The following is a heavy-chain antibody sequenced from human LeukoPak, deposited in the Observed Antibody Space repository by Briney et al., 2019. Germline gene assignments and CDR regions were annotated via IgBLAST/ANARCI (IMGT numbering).Heavy chain of an antibody. J-gene: IGHJ5*01. Sequence: SETLSLTCAVSGDSISSRSYSWSWIRQPPGKGLEWIGYIFHSGSTHYNPSLKSRVTISVDRSKNQFFVKLTSVTAADTAVYYCARARSSSSWYWFDYWGQGTLVTVSS. CDR3: ARARSSSSWYWFDY. V-gene: IGHV4-30-2*01. CDR2: IFHSGST. CDR1: GDSISSRSYS. D-gene: IGHD6-13*01.